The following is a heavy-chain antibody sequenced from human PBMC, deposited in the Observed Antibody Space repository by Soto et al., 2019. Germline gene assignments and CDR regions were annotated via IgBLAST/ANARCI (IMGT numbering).Heavy chain of an antibody. V-gene: IGHV1-2*04. D-gene: IGHD7-27*01. CDR1: GYTFTGYY. CDR3: ARDRELTGDVEGAFDI. Sequence: ASVKVSCKASGYTFTGYYMHWVRQAPGQGLEWMGWINPNSGGTNYAQKFQGWVTMTRDTSISTAYMELSRLRSDDTAVYCCARDRELTGDVEGAFDIWGQGTMVTVSS. J-gene: IGHJ3*02. CDR2: INPNSGGT.